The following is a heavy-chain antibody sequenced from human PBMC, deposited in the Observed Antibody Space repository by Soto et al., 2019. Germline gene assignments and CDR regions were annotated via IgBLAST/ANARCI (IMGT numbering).Heavy chain of an antibody. CDR2: IYYSGST. D-gene: IGHD2-2*02. J-gene: IGHJ4*02. Sequence: SETLSLTCTVSGGSISSYYWSWIRQPPGKGLEWIGYIYYSGSTNYNPSLKSRVTISVDTSKNQFSLKLTSVTAADTAVYYCARGDEYPSPYFDYWGQGTLVTVSS. CDR1: GGSISSYY. V-gene: IGHV4-59*01. CDR3: ARGDEYPSPYFDY.